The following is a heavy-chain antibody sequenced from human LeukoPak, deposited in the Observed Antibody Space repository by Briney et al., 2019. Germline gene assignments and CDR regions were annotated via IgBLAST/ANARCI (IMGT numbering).Heavy chain of an antibody. CDR1: GGSISSYY. D-gene: IGHD2-15*01. V-gene: IGHV4-59*01. CDR3: ASQGGSANDY. J-gene: IGHJ4*02. CDR2: IYYSGST. Sequence: SETLSLTCTVSGGSISSYYWSWIRPPPGKGLEWIGYIYYSGSTNYNPSLKSRVTISVDTSKNQFSLKLSSVTAAGTAVYYCASQGGSANDYWGQGTLVTVSS.